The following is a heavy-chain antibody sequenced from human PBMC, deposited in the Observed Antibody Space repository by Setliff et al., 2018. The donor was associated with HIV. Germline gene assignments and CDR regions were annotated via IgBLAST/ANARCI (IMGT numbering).Heavy chain of an antibody. V-gene: IGHV5-51*01. CDR1: GYSFANYW. Sequence: GESLKISCEGSGYSFANYWIGWARQMPGKGLEWMGIIYPGDSDTKYSPSFEGQVTISADKSISTAYLHWSTLKASDTATYYCARAVEDFYDSSGLPTYYYYGMDVWGQGTTVTVS. CDR2: IYPGDSDT. J-gene: IGHJ6*02. CDR3: ARAVEDFYDSSGLPTYYYYGMDV. D-gene: IGHD3-22*01.